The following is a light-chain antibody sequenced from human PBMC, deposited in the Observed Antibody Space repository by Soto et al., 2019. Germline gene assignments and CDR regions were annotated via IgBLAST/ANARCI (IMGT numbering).Light chain of an antibody. CDR1: QSVSSY. J-gene: IGKJ5*01. V-gene: IGKV3-11*01. CDR3: QQRSNWPSIT. CDR2: DAS. Sequence: EIVLTHSPATLSLSPGERATLSCRASQSVSSYLAWYQQKPGQAPRLLIYDASNRATGIPARFSGSGSGTDFTLTISSLEPEDFGVYYCQQRSNWPSITFGQGTRLEIK.